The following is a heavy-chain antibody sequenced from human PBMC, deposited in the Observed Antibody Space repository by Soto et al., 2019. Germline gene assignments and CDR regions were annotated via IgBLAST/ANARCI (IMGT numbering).Heavy chain of an antibody. J-gene: IGHJ4*02. CDR2: IIPKFGTT. Sequence: ASVKVSCKASGGSFSTYGINWVRLAPGQGLEWMGGIIPKFGTTNYAQNFQGRVTITADESTNTAYMELNYLGSDDTAVYFCWVELDPYYGGNSLSLDYWGQGTQVTVSS. V-gene: IGHV1-69*13. D-gene: IGHD4-17*01. CDR3: WVELDPYYGGNSLSLDY. CDR1: GGSFSTYG.